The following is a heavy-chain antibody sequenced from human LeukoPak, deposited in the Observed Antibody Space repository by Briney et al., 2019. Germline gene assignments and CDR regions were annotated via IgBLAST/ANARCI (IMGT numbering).Heavy chain of an antibody. CDR3: TKNNWFDP. CDR1: GGSLSGHF. Sequence: SETLSLTCGVYGGSLSGHFWSWIRQPPGKGLEWIGEISHSGSTTYNPSLKSRVTISLDTSKNQFSLKLSSVTAADTAVYYCTKNNWFDPWGQGTLVTVSS. V-gene: IGHV4-34*01. CDR2: ISHSGST. D-gene: IGHD2-8*01. J-gene: IGHJ5*02.